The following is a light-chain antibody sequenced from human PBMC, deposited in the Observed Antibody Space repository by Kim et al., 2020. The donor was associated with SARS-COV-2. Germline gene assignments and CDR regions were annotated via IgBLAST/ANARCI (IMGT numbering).Light chain of an antibody. CDR3: AASDDSLNGYV. J-gene: IGLJ1*01. CDR1: SSYIGSNT. CDR2: SNN. Sequence: QSALTQPPSASGTPGQRVTISCSGSSSYIGSNTVNWYQQPPGTAPKLHIYSNNQRPSGVPERFSGSKSGTSASLAISWLQSEDEADYYCAASDDSLNGYVFGTGTKVTVL. V-gene: IGLV1-44*01.